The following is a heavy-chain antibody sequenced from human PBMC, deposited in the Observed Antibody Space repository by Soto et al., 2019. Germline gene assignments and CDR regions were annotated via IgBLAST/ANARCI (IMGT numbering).Heavy chain of an antibody. CDR3: ARVLTGTTYAFDI. V-gene: IGHV3-33*08. Sequence: GGSLRLSCTTAGFTFNTYGMHWVRPAPGKGLEWVAIIWYDGSNKYYADSVKGRFTISRDNAKNSLYLQMNSLRAEDTAVYYCARVLTGTTYAFDIWGQGTMVTVSS. CDR2: IWYDGSNK. J-gene: IGHJ3*02. D-gene: IGHD1-7*01. CDR1: GFTFNTYG.